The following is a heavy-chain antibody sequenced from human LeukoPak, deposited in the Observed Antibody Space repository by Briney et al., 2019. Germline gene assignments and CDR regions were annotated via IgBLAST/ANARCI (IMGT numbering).Heavy chain of an antibody. J-gene: IGHJ6*03. CDR3: AKDSNWLVTYYYMDV. V-gene: IGHV3-30*02. Sequence: PGGSLRLSCAVSGFTFSSYGMHWVRQAPGKGLEWVAFMRYDGANKSYADSAKGRFTISRDSSKNTLYLQMNSLRTEDTAVYYCAKDSNWLVTYYYMDVWGKGTTVTVSS. CDR2: MRYDGANK. CDR1: GFTFSSYG. D-gene: IGHD6-19*01.